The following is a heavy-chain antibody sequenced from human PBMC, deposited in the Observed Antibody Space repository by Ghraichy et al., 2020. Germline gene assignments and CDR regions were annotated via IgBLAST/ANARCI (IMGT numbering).Heavy chain of an antibody. CDR1: GFSFRSYG. CDR3: ARDVLVAGGGLAYGLDV. Sequence: GGSLRLSCAASGFSFRSYGMHWVRQAPGKGLEWVAVIWYDGTNIFYGDSVKGRFTISRDNTKNTLFLQMNSLRDEDTAVYYCARDVLVAGGGLAYGLDVWGHGTTVTVSS. V-gene: IGHV3-33*01. CDR2: IWYDGTNI. J-gene: IGHJ6*02. D-gene: IGHD3-16*01.